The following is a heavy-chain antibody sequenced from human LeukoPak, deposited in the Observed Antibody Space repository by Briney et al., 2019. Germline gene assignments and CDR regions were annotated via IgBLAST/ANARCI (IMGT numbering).Heavy chain of an antibody. Sequence: GASVKVSCKASGYTFTGYYMHWVRQAPGQGLEWMGWINPNSGGTNYAQKFQGRVTMTRDTSISTAYMELSRLRSDDTAVYYCARVGGYCSSTSCPNWFDPWGQGTLVTASS. CDR3: ARVGGYCSSTSCPNWFDP. J-gene: IGHJ5*02. CDR2: INPNSGGT. V-gene: IGHV1-2*02. D-gene: IGHD2-2*01. CDR1: GYTFTGYY.